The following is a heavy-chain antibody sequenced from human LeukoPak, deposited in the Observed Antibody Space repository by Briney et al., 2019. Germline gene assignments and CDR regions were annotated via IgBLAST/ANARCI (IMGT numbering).Heavy chain of an antibody. CDR3: AKDPDVVVITYFDY. V-gene: IGHV3-23*01. D-gene: IGHD3-22*01. CDR2: ISGSGGST. CDR1: GFTFSSYA. Sequence: PGGSLRLSCAASGFTFSSYAMSWARQAPGKGLEWVSAISGSGGSTYYADSVKGRFTISRDNSKNTLYLQMNSLRAEDTAVYYCAKDPDVVVITYFDYWGQGTLVTVSS. J-gene: IGHJ4*02.